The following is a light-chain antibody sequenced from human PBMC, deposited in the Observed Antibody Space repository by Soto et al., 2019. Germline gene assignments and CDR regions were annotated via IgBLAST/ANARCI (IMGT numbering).Light chain of an antibody. V-gene: IGKV3-11*01. J-gene: IGKJ4*01. Sequence: EIVLTQSPATLSLSPGERATLSCRASESISNYLAWYQQKPGQAPRLLIYDVSNRAAGIPARFSGSGSGTDFTFTISSLEPEDFAVYYCQQRANWPPLTFGGGTRVEIK. CDR1: ESISNY. CDR2: DVS. CDR3: QQRANWPPLT.